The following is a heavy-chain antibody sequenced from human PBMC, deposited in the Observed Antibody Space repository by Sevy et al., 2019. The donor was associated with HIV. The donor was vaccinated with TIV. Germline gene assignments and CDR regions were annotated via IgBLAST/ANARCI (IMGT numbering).Heavy chain of an antibody. D-gene: IGHD2-8*01. CDR3: AKALNPALESMLQVNLRTLKGFDV. J-gene: IGHJ3*01. CDR1: GFTFNTHA. V-gene: IGHV3-23*01. Sequence: GGSLRLSCAASGFTFNTHAMNWVRQAPGKGLEWVSTISGPGYNTYYADSVKGRFTISRDNSQNTLHLQMNSLRADDTAVYYCAKALNPALESMLQVNLRTLKGFDVSGQGTLVTVSS. CDR2: ISGPGYNT.